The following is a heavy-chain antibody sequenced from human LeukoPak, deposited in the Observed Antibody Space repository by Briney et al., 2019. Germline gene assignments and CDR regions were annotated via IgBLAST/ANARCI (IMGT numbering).Heavy chain of an antibody. CDR1: GFTFSSYA. J-gene: IGHJ4*02. V-gene: IGHV3-30*04. D-gene: IGHD6-19*01. Sequence: GGSLRLSCAASGFTFSSYAMHWVRQAPGKGLEWVAVISYDGSNKYYADSVKGRFTISRDNSKNSLYLQMNSLRAEDTALYYCAKDLRPYSSGWLSYFDYWGQGTLVTVSS. CDR2: ISYDGSNK. CDR3: AKDLRPYSSGWLSYFDY.